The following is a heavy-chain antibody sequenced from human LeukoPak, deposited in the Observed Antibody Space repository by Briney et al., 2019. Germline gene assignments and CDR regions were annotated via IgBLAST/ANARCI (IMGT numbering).Heavy chain of an antibody. D-gene: IGHD3-10*01. CDR2: IYYSGST. J-gene: IGHJ3*02. CDR3: ARVRTSGSYSPLCAFDI. Sequence: PETLSLTCTVSGGSISSSSYYWGWIRQPPGKGLEWIGSIYYSGSTNYNPSLKSRVTISVDTSKNQFSLKLSSVTAADTAVYYCARVRTSGSYSPLCAFDIWGQGTMVTVSS. V-gene: IGHV4-39*07. CDR1: GGSISSSSYY.